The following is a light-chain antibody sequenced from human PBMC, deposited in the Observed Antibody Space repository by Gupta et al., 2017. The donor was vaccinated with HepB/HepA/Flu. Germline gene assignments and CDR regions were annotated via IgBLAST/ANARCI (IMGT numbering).Light chain of an antibody. CDR2: ENI. CDR3: GTWDNSLSAGV. J-gene: IGLJ2*01. Sequence: QSVLTPPPSVSAAPGQKVSNACSGSRSNLEQKFIAWYQQVTGTAPKLLIYENIKRPAGIPDRCSGSKSGTSATLGSTGLRSGDEPDYYCGTWDNSLSAGVFGGGTKLTVL. V-gene: IGLV1-51*02. CDR1: RSNLEQKF.